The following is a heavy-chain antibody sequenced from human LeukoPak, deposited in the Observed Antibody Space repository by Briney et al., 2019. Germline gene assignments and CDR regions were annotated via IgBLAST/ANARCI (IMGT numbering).Heavy chain of an antibody. V-gene: IGHV3-48*01. Sequence: GGSLRLSCAASGFTFSSYSMNWVRQAPGKGLEWVSYISSSSSTIYYAGSVKGRFTISRDNAKNSLYLQMNSLRAEDTAVYYCARDSPGIAAAGLDYWGQGTLVTVSS. J-gene: IGHJ4*02. CDR2: ISSSSSTI. CDR3: ARDSPGIAAAGLDY. D-gene: IGHD6-13*01. CDR1: GFTFSSYS.